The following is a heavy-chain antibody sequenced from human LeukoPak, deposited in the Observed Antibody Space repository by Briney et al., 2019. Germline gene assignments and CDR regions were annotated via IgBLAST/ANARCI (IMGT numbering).Heavy chain of an antibody. CDR2: ITWNSGSI. D-gene: IGHD6-13*01. V-gene: IGHV3-9*01. J-gene: IGHJ4*02. Sequence: GGSLRLSCAASGFTFDDYAMHWVRQAPGKGLEWVSGITWNSGSIGYADSVKGRFTISRDNAKNSLYLQMNSLRAEDTALYYCAKDKGIAAGGYYFDYWGQGTLVTVSS. CDR3: AKDKGIAAGGYYFDY. CDR1: GFTFDDYA.